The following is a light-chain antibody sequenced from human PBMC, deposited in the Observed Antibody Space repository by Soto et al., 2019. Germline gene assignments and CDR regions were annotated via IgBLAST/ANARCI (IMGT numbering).Light chain of an antibody. CDR3: QQYGSSRT. V-gene: IGKV3-20*01. CDR2: GAS. J-gene: IGKJ1*01. CDR1: QSVSSSY. Sequence: EIVLTQSPGTLSLSPGERATLSCRASQSVSSSYLAWYQQKPGQAPRLLIYGASSRVTGIPDRFSGSGSGTDFTLTISRLEPEDCAVYYCQQYGSSRTFGQGTKVEIK.